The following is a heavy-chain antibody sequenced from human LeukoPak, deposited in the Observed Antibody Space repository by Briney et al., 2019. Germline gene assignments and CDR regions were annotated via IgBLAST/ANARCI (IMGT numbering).Heavy chain of an antibody. CDR1: GYTFTSYG. CDR3: AYVWGSYRSPFDY. V-gene: IGHV1-2*02. D-gene: IGHD3-16*02. J-gene: IGHJ4*02. CDR2: INPNSGGT. Sequence: ASVKVSCKASGYTFTSYGISWVRQAPGQGLEWMGWINPNSGGTNYAQKFQGRVTMTRDTSISTAYMELSRLRSDDTAVYYCAYVWGSYRSPFDYWGQGTLVTVSS.